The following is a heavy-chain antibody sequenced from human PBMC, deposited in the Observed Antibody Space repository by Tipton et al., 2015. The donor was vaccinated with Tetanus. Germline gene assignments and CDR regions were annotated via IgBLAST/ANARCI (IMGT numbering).Heavy chain of an antibody. V-gene: IGHV1-18*01. D-gene: IGHD6-19*01. CDR1: GYTFNTFG. CDR2: ISVYNGNT. CDR3: ARVPTNPLAVDRPTDC. J-gene: IGHJ4*02. Sequence: QSGAEVKKPGASVKVSCKASGYTFNTFGISWVRQAPGQGLEWMGWISVYNGNTNYAQTVQGRVIMTTDTPTSTAYMELRSLRSDDTAVYYCARVPTNPLAVDRPTDCWGQGTLVTVSS.